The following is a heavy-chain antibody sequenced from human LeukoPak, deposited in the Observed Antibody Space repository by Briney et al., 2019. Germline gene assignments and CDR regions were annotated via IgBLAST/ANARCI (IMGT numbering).Heavy chain of an antibody. J-gene: IGHJ4*02. D-gene: IGHD6-13*01. Sequence: ASVKVSCKASGYTFTGYYMHWVRQAPGQGLEWMGWINPNSCGTNYAQKFQGRVTMTRDTSISTAYMELSRLRSDDTAVYYCARDEAAAAARDYWGQGTLVTVSS. CDR3: ARDEAAAAARDY. V-gene: IGHV1-2*02. CDR2: INPNSCGT. CDR1: GYTFTGYY.